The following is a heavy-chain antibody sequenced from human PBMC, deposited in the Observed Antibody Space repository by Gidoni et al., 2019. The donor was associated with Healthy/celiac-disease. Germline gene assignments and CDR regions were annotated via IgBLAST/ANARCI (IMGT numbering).Heavy chain of an antibody. CDR3: ARRGNGDPPAFYFDY. CDR2: INHSGST. J-gene: IGHJ4*02. D-gene: IGHD4-17*01. V-gene: IGHV4-34*01. CDR1: GGSFSGYY. Sequence: QVQLQQWGAGLLKPSETLSLTCAVYGGSFSGYYWSWIRQPPGKGLEWIGEINHSGSTNYNPSLKSRVTISVDTSKNQFSLKLSSVTAADTAVYYCARRGNGDPPAFYFDYWGQGTLVTFSS.